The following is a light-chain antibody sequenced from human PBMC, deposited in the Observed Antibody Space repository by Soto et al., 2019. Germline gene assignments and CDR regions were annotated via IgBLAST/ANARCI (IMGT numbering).Light chain of an antibody. Sequence: EIVLTQSPDTRSLSPGESATLSCRASQSVSSSYLAWYQQKPGRAPRLLIYGASNRATGIPDRFSGSGSGTYFTLTISRLEPEDFAVFYCQQYDDSITFGQGTRLEIE. J-gene: IGKJ5*01. CDR1: QSVSSSY. V-gene: IGKV3-20*01. CDR3: QQYDDSIT. CDR2: GAS.